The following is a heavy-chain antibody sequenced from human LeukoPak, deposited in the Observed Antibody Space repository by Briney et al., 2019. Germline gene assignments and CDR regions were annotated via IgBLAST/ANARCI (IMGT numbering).Heavy chain of an antibody. D-gene: IGHD1-26*01. CDR3: ATDRHSGSYYPRDY. V-gene: IGHV1-24*01. Sequence: GASVKVSCKASGYTFTSYGISWVRQAPGKGLEWVGGFDPEDGETIYAQKFQGRVTMTEDTSTDTAYMELSSLRSEDTAVYYCATDRHSGSYYPRDYWGQGTLVTVSS. CDR2: FDPEDGET. J-gene: IGHJ4*02. CDR1: GYTFTSYG.